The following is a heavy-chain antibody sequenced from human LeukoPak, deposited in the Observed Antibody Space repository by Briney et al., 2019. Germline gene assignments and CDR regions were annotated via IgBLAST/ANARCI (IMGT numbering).Heavy chain of an antibody. D-gene: IGHD3-10*01. Sequence: GASVKVSCKASGGTLITHIISWVRQAPGQGLEWMGGIIPIFGTANYAQKFQGRVTITADESTSTAYMELSSLRSEDTAVYYCARADTMASTLFYGMDVWGQGTTVTVSS. V-gene: IGHV1-69*13. CDR3: ARADTMASTLFYGMDV. J-gene: IGHJ6*02. CDR2: IIPIFGTA. CDR1: GGTLITHI.